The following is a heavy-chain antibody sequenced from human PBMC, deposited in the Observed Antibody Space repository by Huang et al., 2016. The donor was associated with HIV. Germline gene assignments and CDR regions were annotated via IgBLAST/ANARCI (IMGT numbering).Heavy chain of an antibody. D-gene: IGHD3-22*01. Sequence: QVQLQESGPGLVKPSETLSLTCTVSDGSISSHFWSWIRQPPGKGLEWIATINPSGRSNDNPSLESRVTLSKDSAKEQLSLKLQSVTAADTAVYYCARDGAYQYDSRAYYRDFWGQGTLVTVSS. J-gene: IGHJ4*02. V-gene: IGHV4-59*11. CDR2: INPSGRS. CDR1: DGSISSHF. CDR3: ARDGAYQYDSRAYYRDF.